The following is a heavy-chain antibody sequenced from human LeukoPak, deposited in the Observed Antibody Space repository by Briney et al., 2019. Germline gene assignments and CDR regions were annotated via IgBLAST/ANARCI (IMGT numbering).Heavy chain of an antibody. CDR3: ARDVSPDY. J-gene: IGHJ4*02. V-gene: IGHV3-48*01. CDR2: ISSNSNTK. CDR1: GFIFRSYT. Sequence: GGSLRLSCAASGFIFRSYTMNWVRQAPGKGLEWVSYISSNSNTKDYADSVKGRFSISRGNAKNSLYLQMNSMRAEDTAVYYCARDVSPDYWGQGTLVTVAS. D-gene: IGHD5/OR15-5a*01.